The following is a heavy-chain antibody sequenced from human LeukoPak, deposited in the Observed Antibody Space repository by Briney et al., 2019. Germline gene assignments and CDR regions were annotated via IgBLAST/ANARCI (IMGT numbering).Heavy chain of an antibody. D-gene: IGHD2-2*01. CDR2: IKSKTDGGTK. Sequence: GGSLRLSCAASGFTFSNAWMSWVRQAPGKGLEWVGRIKSKTDGGTKDYAAPVKGRFTISRDYSKNTLYLQMNSLKTEDTAVYYCTTDSYCGSTSCSPDAFDIWGQGTMVTVSS. J-gene: IGHJ3*02. CDR1: GFTFSNAW. V-gene: IGHV3-15*01. CDR3: TTDSYCGSTSCSPDAFDI.